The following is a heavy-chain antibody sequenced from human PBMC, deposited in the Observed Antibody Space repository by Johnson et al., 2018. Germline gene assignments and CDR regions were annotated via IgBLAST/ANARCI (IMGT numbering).Heavy chain of an antibody. CDR1: GFTFSSYA. V-gene: IGHV3-23*04. J-gene: IGHJ6*02. D-gene: IGHD6-19*01. CDR3: ARFRAGAGYYYHAMDV. Sequence: VQLVQSGGGVVQPGRSLRLSCAASGFTFSSYAMSWVRQAPGKGLEWVSAISGSGGSTYYADSVKGRFTISRDNSKNTLYLQMNSLRAEDTAVYYCARFRAGAGYYYHAMDVWGQGTTVTGSS. CDR2: ISGSGGST.